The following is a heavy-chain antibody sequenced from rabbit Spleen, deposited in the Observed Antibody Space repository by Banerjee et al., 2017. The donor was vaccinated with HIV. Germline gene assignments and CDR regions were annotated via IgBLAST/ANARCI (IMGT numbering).Heavy chain of an antibody. CDR1: GFSFSNKAV. CDR2: INGGSSGAT. V-gene: IGHV1S45*01. Sequence: QEQLVESGGGLVKPEGSLKLSCTASGFSFSNKAVMCWVRQAPGKGLEWIACINGGSSGATYYANWAKGRFTISKTSSTTVTLQMTSLTTADTATYFCARDVGIDVYRFSLWGPGTLVTVS. D-gene: IGHD4-2*01. CDR3: ARDVGIDVYRFSL. J-gene: IGHJ4*01.